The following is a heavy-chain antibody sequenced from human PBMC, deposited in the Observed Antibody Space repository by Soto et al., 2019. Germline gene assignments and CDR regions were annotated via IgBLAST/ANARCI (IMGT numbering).Heavy chain of an antibody. D-gene: IGHD5-12*01. Sequence: EEQLVESGGGLVKPGGSLRLSCAASGFTFSNAWMNLARQAPGKGLEWVGRVKTKTDGGTSDYAASIKGRFTISRDDSKNTLYLQMDSLKTEDTAVYYFYRGLKGYAWGQGTLVTVSS. J-gene: IGHJ5*02. CDR2: VKTKTDGGTS. CDR1: GFTFSNAW. CDR3: YRGLKGYA. V-gene: IGHV3-15*07.